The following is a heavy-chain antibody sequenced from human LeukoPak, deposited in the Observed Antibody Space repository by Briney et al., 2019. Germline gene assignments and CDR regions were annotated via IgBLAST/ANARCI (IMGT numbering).Heavy chain of an antibody. Sequence: SVKVSCKASGGTFSSYAISWVRLAPGQGLEWMGRIIPIFGTANYAQKSQGRVTITTDESTSTAYMELSSLRSEDTAVYYCARDPGYDILTGRKAPFFDYWGQGTLVTVSS. CDR3: ARDPGYDILTGRKAPFFDY. CDR1: GGTFSSYA. D-gene: IGHD3-9*01. V-gene: IGHV1-69*05. J-gene: IGHJ4*02. CDR2: IIPIFGTA.